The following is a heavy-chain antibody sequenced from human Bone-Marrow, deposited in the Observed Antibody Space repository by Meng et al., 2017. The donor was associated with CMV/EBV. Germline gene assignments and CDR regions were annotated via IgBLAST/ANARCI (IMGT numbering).Heavy chain of an antibody. CDR2: IKSKTDGGTT. CDR3: VSGAFGY. CDR1: GFTFSSAW. J-gene: IGHJ4*02. D-gene: IGHD3-10*01. V-gene: IGHV3-15*01. Sequence: GESLKISCAASGFTFSSAWMSWVRQAPGKGLEWVGRIKSKTDGGTTDYAAPVKGRFTISRDDSKNTLYLQMNSLKTEDTAVYYCVSGAFGYWGQGTLVTVSS.